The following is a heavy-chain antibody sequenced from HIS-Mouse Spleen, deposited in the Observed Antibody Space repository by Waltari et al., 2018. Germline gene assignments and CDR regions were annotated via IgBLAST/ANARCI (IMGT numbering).Heavy chain of an antibody. Sequence: QLQLQESCLGLVKPSETLSLTCTVSGGSISSITYYWGWTRQPPGKGLEWIGSIYYSERTNDNPYLKSRVTISVDTSKNQFSLKLSSVTGADTAVYYCAREIPYSSSWYDWYFDLWGRGTLVTVSS. CDR3: AREIPYSSSWYDWYFDL. J-gene: IGHJ2*01. D-gene: IGHD6-13*01. CDR1: GGSISSITYY. V-gene: IGHV4-39*07. CDR2: IYYSERT.